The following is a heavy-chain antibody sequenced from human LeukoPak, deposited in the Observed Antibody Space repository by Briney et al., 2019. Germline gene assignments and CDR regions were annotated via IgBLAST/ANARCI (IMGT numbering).Heavy chain of an antibody. CDR1: GFTFSSYA. V-gene: IGHV3-23*01. CDR3: AKLPRPRSYYGEYFQH. D-gene: IGHD1-26*01. J-gene: IGHJ1*01. Sequence: GGSLRLSCAASGFTFSSYAMSWVRQAPGKGLEWVSAISGSGGSTYYADSVKGRFTISRDNSKNTLYLQMNSLRAEDTAVYYCAKLPRPRSYYGEYFQHWGQGTLVTVSS. CDR2: ISGSGGST.